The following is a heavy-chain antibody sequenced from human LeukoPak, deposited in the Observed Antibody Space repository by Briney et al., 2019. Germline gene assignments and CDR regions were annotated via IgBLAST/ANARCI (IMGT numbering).Heavy chain of an antibody. CDR3: ARDGYSSSWYIDY. D-gene: IGHD6-13*01. J-gene: IGHJ4*02. Sequence: ASVKVSFKPSGYTFTSYGFSWVRQAPGQGLEWMGWISAYNGNTKYAQNLQGRVTMTTDTSTSTAYMELRSLRSDDTAVYYCARDGYSSSWYIDYWGQGTMVTVSS. V-gene: IGHV1-18*01. CDR2: ISAYNGNT. CDR1: GYTFTSYG.